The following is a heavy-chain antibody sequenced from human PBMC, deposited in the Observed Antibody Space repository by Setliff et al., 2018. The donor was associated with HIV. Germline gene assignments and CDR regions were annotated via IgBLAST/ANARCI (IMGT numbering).Heavy chain of an antibody. D-gene: IGHD4-17*01. CDR1: GFTFSSYA. CDR3: ARADYGDFVEY. Sequence: GGSLRLSCAASGFTFSSYAMSWVRQAPGKGLEWVSTISTSGADTYDAHSMKGRFTISRDNSKNTLYVQMNSLRAEDTAVYYCARADYGDFVEYWGRGTLVTVSS. J-gene: IGHJ4*02. CDR2: ISTSGADT. V-gene: IGHV3-23*01.